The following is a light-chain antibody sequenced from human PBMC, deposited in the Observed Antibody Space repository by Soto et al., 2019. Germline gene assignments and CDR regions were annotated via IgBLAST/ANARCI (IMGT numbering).Light chain of an antibody. CDR3: QQYDISPWT. J-gene: IGKJ1*01. CDR2: GAS. Sequence: EIVLPQSPGTPSLSPGERATLSCRASQSVSSSYLAWYQQKPGQAPRLLIYGASSRATGIPDRFSGSGSGTDFTLTINRLEPEDFAVYFCQQYDISPWTFGQGTKVDI. V-gene: IGKV3-20*01. CDR1: QSVSSSY.